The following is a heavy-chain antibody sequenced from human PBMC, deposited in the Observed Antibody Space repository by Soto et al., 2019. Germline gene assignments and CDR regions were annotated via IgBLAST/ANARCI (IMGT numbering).Heavy chain of an antibody. CDR3: ARGAPRSHYYYYYGMDV. Sequence: QVQLVQSGAEVKKPGSSVKVSCKASGGTFSSYAISWVRQAPGQGLEWMGGIIPIFGTANYAQKFQGRVTITADESTSTDYMELSSLRSEDTAVYYCARGAPRSHYYYYYGMDVWGQGTTVTVSS. J-gene: IGHJ6*02. CDR2: IIPIFGTA. V-gene: IGHV1-69*12. CDR1: GGTFSSYA.